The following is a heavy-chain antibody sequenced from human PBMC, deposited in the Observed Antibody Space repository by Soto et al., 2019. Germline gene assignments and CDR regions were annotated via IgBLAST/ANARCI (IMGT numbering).Heavy chain of an antibody. D-gene: IGHD3-16*01. Sequence: EVQLVESGGGSVKPGGSLKLSCTASGFTFIDAWMSWVRQAPGKGLQWIGRIRSNADGGTTDLTAPVRDRFFISRDDSRNTLYLQMNSLKIDDTAVYFCSTALRRDSALGAYWGLGTLVSVSS. CDR1: GFTFIDAW. V-gene: IGHV3-15*01. J-gene: IGHJ4*02. CDR3: STALRRDSALGAY. CDR2: IRSNADGGTT.